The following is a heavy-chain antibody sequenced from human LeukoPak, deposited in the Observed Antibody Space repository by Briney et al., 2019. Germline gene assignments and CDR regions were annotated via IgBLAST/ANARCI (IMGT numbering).Heavy chain of an antibody. CDR1: SGSFSGYY. CDR3: ARGGLNRNYFDS. V-gene: IGHV4-34*01. J-gene: IGHJ4*02. Sequence: SETLSLTCAVYSGSFSGYYWSWLRRPPGKGLEWIGEINDSGRSKYIPSLKSRVTVSVDTSKNQFSLKLNSVTAADTAVYFCARGGLNRNYFDSWGRGTLVTVSS. D-gene: IGHD1-14*01. CDR2: INDSGRS.